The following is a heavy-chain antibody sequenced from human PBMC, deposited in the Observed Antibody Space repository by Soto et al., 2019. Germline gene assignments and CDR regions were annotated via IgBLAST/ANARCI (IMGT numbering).Heavy chain of an antibody. CDR2: ISYDGSNE. D-gene: IGHD6-19*01. CDR1: GFTFSSYA. V-gene: IGHV3-30-3*01. J-gene: IGHJ6*02. Sequence: VGSLRLSCAASGFTFSSYAMHWVRQAPGKGLEWVAVISYDGSNEYYADSVKGRFTISRDNSKNTLYLQMNSLRAEDTAVYYCAKDPAVAGNYYYGMDVWGQGTTVTVSS. CDR3: AKDPAVAGNYYYGMDV.